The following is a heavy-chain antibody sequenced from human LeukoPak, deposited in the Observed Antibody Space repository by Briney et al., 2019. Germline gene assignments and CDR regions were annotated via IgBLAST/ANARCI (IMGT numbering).Heavy chain of an antibody. CDR1: GFTFSSYE. Sequence: GGSLRLSCAAYGFTFSSYEMKWVRQAPGKGLEWVSYISSSGSTIYYADSVKGRFTISRDNAKNSLYLQMNSLRAEDTAVYYCAGYYDYVWGSYRYFDYWGQGTLVTVSS. CDR3: AGYYDYVWGSYRYFDY. D-gene: IGHD3-16*02. V-gene: IGHV3-48*03. CDR2: ISSSGSTI. J-gene: IGHJ4*02.